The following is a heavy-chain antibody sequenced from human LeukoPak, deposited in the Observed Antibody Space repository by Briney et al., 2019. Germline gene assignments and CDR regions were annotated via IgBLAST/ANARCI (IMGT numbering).Heavy chain of an antibody. V-gene: IGHV4-59*01. CDR1: GGSISSYY. CDR2: IYYSGNT. J-gene: IGHJ4*02. D-gene: IGHD5-24*01. Sequence: SETLSLTCTVSGGSISSYYRSWIRQPPGKGLEWIGYIYYSGNTNYNPSLKSRVTISVDTSKNQFSLKLSSVTAADTAVYYCARMLDGSRRRGFDYWGQGTLVTVSS. CDR3: ARMLDGSRRRGFDY.